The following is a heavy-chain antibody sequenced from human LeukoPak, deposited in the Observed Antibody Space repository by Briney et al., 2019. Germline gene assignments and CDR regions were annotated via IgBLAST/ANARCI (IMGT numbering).Heavy chain of an antibody. V-gene: IGHV2-70*11. CDR3: ARIVAAAGNGFDT. CDR1: GFSLSTSGMC. CDR2: IDWDGDK. J-gene: IGHJ5*02. D-gene: IGHD6-13*01. Sequence: SGPTLVNPTQTLTLTCTLSGFSLSTSGMCVGWIRRPPGKALEWLARIDWDGDKHYRPSLKTRLTISKDTSKNQVVLTMPNMDPVDTATYYCARIVAAAGNGFDTWGQGTLVTVSS.